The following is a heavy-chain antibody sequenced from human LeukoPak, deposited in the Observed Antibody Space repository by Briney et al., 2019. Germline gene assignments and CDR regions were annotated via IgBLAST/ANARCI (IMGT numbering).Heavy chain of an antibody. CDR3: ARTYCSGGSCHFDY. J-gene: IGHJ4*02. CDR2: IYYSGNT. Sequence: KTSGTLSLTCTVSGGSISSYYWSWIRQPPGKGLEWIGYIYYSGNTDSNPSLKSRVTISVDTSKNQFSLKLSSVTAADTAVYYCARTYCSGGSCHFDYWGQGTLVTVSS. D-gene: IGHD2-15*01. CDR1: GGSISSYY. V-gene: IGHV4-59*08.